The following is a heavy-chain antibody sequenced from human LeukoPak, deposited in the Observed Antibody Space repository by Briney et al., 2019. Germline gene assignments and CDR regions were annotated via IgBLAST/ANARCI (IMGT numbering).Heavy chain of an antibody. J-gene: IGHJ5*02. CDR3: ARYLYNQNWFDP. V-gene: IGHV4-34*10. CDR1: GGSFSGYY. CDR2: INHSGST. D-gene: IGHD1-1*01. Sequence: SETLSLTCAVYGGSFSGYYWSWIRQPPGKGLEWIGEINHSGSTNYSPSLKSRVTMSVDTSKNQFSLKLSSVTAADTAVYYCARYLYNQNWFDPWGQGTLVTVSS.